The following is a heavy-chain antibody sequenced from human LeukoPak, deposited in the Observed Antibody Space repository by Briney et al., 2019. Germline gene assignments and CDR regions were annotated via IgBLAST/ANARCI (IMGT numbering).Heavy chain of an antibody. CDR3: ARGYCSGRSCYMWYSDY. V-gene: IGHV3-53*01. CDR1: GFAVSNNY. D-gene: IGHD2-15*01. CDR2: IYKDGST. J-gene: IGHJ4*02. Sequence: GGSLRLSCAASGFAVSNNYMTWVRQAPGKGLEWVSVIYKDGSTYYAVSVKGRFTISRDNSKNTVYLQMNSLRAEDTAVYYCARGYCSGRSCYMWYSDYWGQGTLVTVSS.